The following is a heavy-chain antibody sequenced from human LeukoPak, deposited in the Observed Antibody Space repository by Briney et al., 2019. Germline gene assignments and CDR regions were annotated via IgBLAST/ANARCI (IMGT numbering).Heavy chain of an antibody. Sequence: GGSLRLSCAASGFTFSDYYMSWVRQAPGKGLEWVSSISSSSSYIYYADSVKGRFTISRDNAKNSLYLQMNSLRAEDTAVYYCARDLITGGGVYWGQGTLVTVSS. V-gene: IGHV3-11*06. CDR3: ARDLITGGGVY. CDR1: GFTFSDYY. J-gene: IGHJ4*02. CDR2: ISSSSSYI. D-gene: IGHD7-27*01.